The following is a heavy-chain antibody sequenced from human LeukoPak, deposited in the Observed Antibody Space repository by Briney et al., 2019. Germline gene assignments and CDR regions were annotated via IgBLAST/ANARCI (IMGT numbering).Heavy chain of an antibody. D-gene: IGHD4-17*01. CDR2: TSYIGST. V-gene: IGHV4-59*11. CDR3: ARDLVTVTKGFDI. CDR1: GDSFSSHY. Sequence: SETLSLTCAVSGDSFSSHYWTWIRQPPGKGLEWIGYTSYIGSTNYNPSLKSRVTISIDTSKNQFSLKLSSVTAADTAVYYCARDLVTVTKGFDIWGQGTMVSVSS. J-gene: IGHJ3*02.